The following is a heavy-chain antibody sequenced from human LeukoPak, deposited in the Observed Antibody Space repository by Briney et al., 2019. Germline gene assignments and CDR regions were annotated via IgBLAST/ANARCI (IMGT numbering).Heavy chain of an antibody. V-gene: IGHV3-23*01. D-gene: IGHD5-18*01. CDR1: GFTFSTYG. J-gene: IGHJ4*02. Sequence: GGTLRLSCAASGFTFSTYGMSWVRQAPGKGLEWVSAISSSGGSTYYADSVKGRFTISRDNSKNTLYLQMNSLRAEDTAVYYCAKDFRGYSYGIDYWGQGTLVTVSS. CDR2: ISSSGGST. CDR3: AKDFRGYSYGIDY.